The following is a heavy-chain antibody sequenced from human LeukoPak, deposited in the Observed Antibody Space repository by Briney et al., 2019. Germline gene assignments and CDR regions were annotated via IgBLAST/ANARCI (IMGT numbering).Heavy chain of an antibody. D-gene: IGHD4-17*01. CDR1: GFTFSDYY. CDR3: ASSPNDYVGYYYGMDV. Sequence: GGSLRLSCAASGFTFSDYYMSWIRQAPGKGLEWVSYISSSGSTIYYADSVKGRFTISRDNAKNSLYLQMNSLRAEDTAVYYCASSPNDYVGYYYGMDVWGQGTTVTVSS. J-gene: IGHJ6*02. CDR2: ISSSGSTI. V-gene: IGHV3-11*01.